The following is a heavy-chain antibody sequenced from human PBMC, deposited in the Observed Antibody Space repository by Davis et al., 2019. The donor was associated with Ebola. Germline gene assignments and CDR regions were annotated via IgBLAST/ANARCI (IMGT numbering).Heavy chain of an antibody. CDR2: TYYTSKWFN. CDR1: GDSVSSGG. J-gene: IGHJ6*02. V-gene: IGHV6-1*01. Sequence: HSQTLSLTCAIPGDSVSSGGWNWIRQSPSRGLEWLGRTYYTSKWFNDYAVSVKSRITINPDTSKNQFSLQLNSVTPEDTAVYYCVRGWGRTGLGVWGQGTTVTVSS. D-gene: IGHD1-26*01. CDR3: VRGWGRTGLGV.